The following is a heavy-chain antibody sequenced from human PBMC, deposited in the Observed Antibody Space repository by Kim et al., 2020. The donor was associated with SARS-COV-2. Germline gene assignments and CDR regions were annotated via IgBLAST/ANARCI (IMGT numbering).Heavy chain of an antibody. CDR3: AKSGAARDYYYYDMDV. J-gene: IGHJ6*02. Sequence: GGSLRLSCAASGFTFSSYWMHWVRQAPGKGLVWVSRINSDGSSTSYADSVKGRFTISRDNAKNTLYLQMNSLRAEDTAVYYCAKSGAARDYYYYDMDVWGQGTTVTVSS. V-gene: IGHV3-74*01. CDR2: INSDGSST. D-gene: IGHD6-6*01. CDR1: GFTFSSYW.